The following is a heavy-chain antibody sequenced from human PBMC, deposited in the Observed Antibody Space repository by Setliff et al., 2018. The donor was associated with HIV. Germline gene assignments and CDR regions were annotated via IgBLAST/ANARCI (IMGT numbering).Heavy chain of an antibody. D-gene: IGHD1-26*01. Sequence: ASVKVSCKASGYNFIDYYMLWVRQAPGQGLEWMGGFDPEDGETIYAQKFQGRVTMTTDTSTSTVYMELRSLRSDDTAVYYCAREGYSGSYFNYYYYLDVWGKGTTVTVSS. CDR2: FDPEDGET. J-gene: IGHJ6*03. CDR1: GYNFIDYY. V-gene: IGHV1-24*01. CDR3: AREGYSGSYFNYYYYLDV.